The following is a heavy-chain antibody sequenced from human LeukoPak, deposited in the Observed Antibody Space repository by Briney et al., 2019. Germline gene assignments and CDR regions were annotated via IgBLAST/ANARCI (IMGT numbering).Heavy chain of an antibody. CDR1: GYTFTCYD. D-gene: IGHD3-22*01. V-gene: IGHV1-8*03. Sequence: ASVKVSCKASGYTFTCYDINWVRQATGQGLEWMGWMNPNSGNTGYAQKFQGRVTITRNTSISTAYMELSSLRSEDTAVYYCARGNVVITNWFDPWGQGTLVTVSS. CDR2: MNPNSGNT. CDR3: ARGNVVITNWFDP. J-gene: IGHJ5*02.